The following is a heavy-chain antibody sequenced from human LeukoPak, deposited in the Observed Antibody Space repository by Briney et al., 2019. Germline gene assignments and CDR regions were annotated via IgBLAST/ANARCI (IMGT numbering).Heavy chain of an antibody. Sequence: SETLSLTCTVSGGSISSYYWSWIRQPPGKGLEWIGYIYYCGSTNYNPSLKSRVTISVDTSKNQFSLKLSSVTAADAAVYYCARDSSSWYVAFDIWGQGTMVTVSS. CDR1: GGSISSYY. V-gene: IGHV4-59*01. J-gene: IGHJ3*02. CDR3: ARDSSSWYVAFDI. D-gene: IGHD6-13*01. CDR2: IYYCGST.